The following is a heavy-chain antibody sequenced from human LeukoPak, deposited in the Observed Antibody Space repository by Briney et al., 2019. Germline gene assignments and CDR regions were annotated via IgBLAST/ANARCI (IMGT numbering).Heavy chain of an antibody. CDR2: MNPNTGNT. Sequence: ASVKVSCKASGYTFGRYDINWVRQATGQGLEWMGWMNPNTGNTFYARKFQGRVTMTRNTSISTAYMELSSLRSDDTAVYYCARVVRGLGWFDPWGQGTLVTVSS. CDR3: ARVVRGLGWFDP. CDR1: GYTFGRYD. V-gene: IGHV1-8*01. J-gene: IGHJ5*02. D-gene: IGHD3-10*01.